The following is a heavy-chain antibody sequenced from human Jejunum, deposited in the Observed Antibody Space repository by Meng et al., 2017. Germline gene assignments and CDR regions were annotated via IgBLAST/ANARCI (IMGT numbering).Heavy chain of an antibody. Sequence: LNNFAPTLLLTTQSLTLTFTFRGFTPTCSGVSMGCIRQSPGKALECLSLIFWDDDERYSPALRHRLAITKDTSKNQVVLKMTNMDPVDTATYYCAHRRSLEAGRPFDSWGQGTLVTVSS. V-gene: IGHV2-5*02. CDR2: IFWDDDE. CDR1: GFTPTCSGVS. D-gene: IGHD1-1*01. J-gene: IGHJ4*02. CDR3: AHRRSLEAGRPFDS.